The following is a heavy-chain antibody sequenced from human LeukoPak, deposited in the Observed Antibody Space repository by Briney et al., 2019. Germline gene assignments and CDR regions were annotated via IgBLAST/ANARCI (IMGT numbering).Heavy chain of an antibody. J-gene: IGHJ4*02. D-gene: IGHD1-26*01. CDR1: GYTFTSYD. CDR2: MNPNSGNT. Sequence: ASVKVSCKASGYTFTSYDINWVRQATGQGLEWMEWMNPNSGNTGYAQKFQGRVTITRNTSISTAYMELSSLRSEDTAVYYCARGFGAGIVGAHRYWGQGTLVTVSS. V-gene: IGHV1-8*03. CDR3: ARGFGAGIVGAHRY.